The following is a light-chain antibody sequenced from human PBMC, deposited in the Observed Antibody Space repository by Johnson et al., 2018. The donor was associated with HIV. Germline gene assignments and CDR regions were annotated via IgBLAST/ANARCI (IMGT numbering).Light chain of an antibody. CDR2: DND. V-gene: IGLV1-51*01. Sequence: QSVLTQPPSVSAAPGQKVTISCSGSSSNIGNNYVSWYQQLPGTATKLLIYDNDKRHSGIPDRFSGSKYGTSATLGITGLQTGDEADYYCGTWDNSLSGGDVFGTGTNVTVL. J-gene: IGLJ1*01. CDR1: SSNIGNNY. CDR3: GTWDNSLSGGDV.